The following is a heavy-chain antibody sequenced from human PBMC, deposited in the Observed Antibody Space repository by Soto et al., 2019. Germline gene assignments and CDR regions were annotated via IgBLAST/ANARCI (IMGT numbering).Heavy chain of an antibody. CDR2: IYWDDDK. D-gene: IGHD2-15*01. J-gene: IGHJ3*02. CDR3: AHSTRTIDAFDI. CDR1: GFSLSTSGVG. Sequence: QITLKESGPTLVKPTQTLTLTCTFSGFSLSTSGVGVGWIRQPPGKALEWLALIYWDDDKRYSPSLKSRLTITKDTAKSQVVLTMTNMDPVDTATYYCAHSTRTIDAFDIWGQGTMVTVSS. V-gene: IGHV2-5*02.